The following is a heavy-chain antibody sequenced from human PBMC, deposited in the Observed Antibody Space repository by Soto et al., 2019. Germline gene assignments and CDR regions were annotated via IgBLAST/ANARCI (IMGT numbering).Heavy chain of an antibody. J-gene: IGHJ4*02. CDR3: AGYGDVGNY. Sequence: VQLLESGGGLVQPGGSLRLSCAASGFTFSSYAMHWVRQAPGKGLEWVAVISYDGSNKYYADSVKGRFTISRDNSKNTLYLQMNSLRAEDTAVYYCAGYGDVGNYWGQGTLVTVSS. V-gene: IGHV3-30-3*01. CDR1: GFTFSSYA. D-gene: IGHD4-17*01. CDR2: ISYDGSNK.